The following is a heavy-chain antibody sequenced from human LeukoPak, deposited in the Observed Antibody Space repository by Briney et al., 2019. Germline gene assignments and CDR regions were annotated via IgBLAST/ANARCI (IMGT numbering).Heavy chain of an antibody. Sequence: SSVQVSCKASGGTFSSYAISWVRQAPGQGLEWMGGIIPIFGTANYAQKFQGRVTITADESTSTAYMELSSLRSEDTAVYYCARCVNYYYDSSGYCGYWGQGTLVTVSS. CDR2: IIPIFGTA. V-gene: IGHV1-69*13. CDR3: ARCVNYYYDSSGYCGY. J-gene: IGHJ4*02. CDR1: GGTFSSYA. D-gene: IGHD3-22*01.